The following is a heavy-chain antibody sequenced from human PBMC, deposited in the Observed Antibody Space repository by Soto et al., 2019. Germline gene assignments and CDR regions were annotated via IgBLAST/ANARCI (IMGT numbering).Heavy chain of an antibody. D-gene: IGHD6-19*01. J-gene: IGHJ6*02. CDR3: ARDMVIGRVAYSSGWLGGGDYYYYGMDV. V-gene: IGHV1-2*04. Sequence: GASVKVSCKASGYTFSGYYMHWVRQAPGQGLEWMGWINPNSGGTNYAQKFQGWVTMTRDTSISTAYMELSRLRSDDTAVYYCARDMVIGRVAYSSGWLGGGDYYYYGMDVWGQGTTVTVSS. CDR2: INPNSGGT. CDR1: GYTFSGYY.